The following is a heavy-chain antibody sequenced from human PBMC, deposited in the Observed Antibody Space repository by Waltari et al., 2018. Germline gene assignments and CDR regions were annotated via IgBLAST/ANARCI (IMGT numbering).Heavy chain of an antibody. Sequence: QVQLQESGPGLVKPSETLSLTCTVSGGSISSYYWSWIRQPPGKGLEWIGYIYYSGSTNYNPSLKSRVTISVDTSKNQFSLKLSSVTAADTAVYYCARRGAYTHYYYGMDVWGQGTTVTVSS. CDR3: ARRGAYTHYYYGMDV. D-gene: IGHD3-16*01. CDR1: GGSISSYY. V-gene: IGHV4-59*08. J-gene: IGHJ6*02. CDR2: IYYSGST.